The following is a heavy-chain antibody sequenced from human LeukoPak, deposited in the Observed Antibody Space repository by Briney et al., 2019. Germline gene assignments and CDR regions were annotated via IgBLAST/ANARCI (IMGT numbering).Heavy chain of an antibody. D-gene: IGHD6-19*01. CDR1: GFIFSSYA. V-gene: IGHV3-23*01. Sequence: PGGSLRLSCAASGFIFSSYAMNWVRQAPGKGLEWVSLISSSGGTTYYSDSVKGRFIISRDNSKNTLYLQMNSLRAEDTAVYYCAKAGIAVPATPEYCGQGTQVTVSS. J-gene: IGHJ4*02. CDR2: ISSSGGTT. CDR3: AKAGIAVPATPEY.